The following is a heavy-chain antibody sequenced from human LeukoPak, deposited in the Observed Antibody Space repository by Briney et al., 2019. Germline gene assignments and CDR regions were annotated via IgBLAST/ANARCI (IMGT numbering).Heavy chain of an antibody. CDR3: ARESYGSDY. CDR1: GFTFTRST. Sequence: GGSLTLSCAASGFTFTRSTMNSVRQAPGKWLEWVSSISTSSSSIYYADSVKGRFTVSRDNAKNSLYLQMNSLRAEDTAVYYCARESYGSDYWGQGTLVTVSS. V-gene: IGHV3-21*01. CDR2: ISTSSSSI. J-gene: IGHJ4*02. D-gene: IGHD5-18*01.